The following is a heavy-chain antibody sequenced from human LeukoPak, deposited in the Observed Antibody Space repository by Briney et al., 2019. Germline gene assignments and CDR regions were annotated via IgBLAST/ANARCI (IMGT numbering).Heavy chain of an antibody. D-gene: IGHD5-12*01. Sequence: GGSLRLSCAASGFTFSSYGMHWVRQAPGKGLEWVAVIWYDGSNKYYADSVKGRFTISRDNSKNTLYLQMNSLRAEDTAVYYCARDRSGVATAYNWFDPWGQGTLVTVSS. CDR2: IWYDGSNK. V-gene: IGHV3-33*01. CDR1: GFTFSSYG. J-gene: IGHJ5*02. CDR3: ARDRSGVATAYNWFDP.